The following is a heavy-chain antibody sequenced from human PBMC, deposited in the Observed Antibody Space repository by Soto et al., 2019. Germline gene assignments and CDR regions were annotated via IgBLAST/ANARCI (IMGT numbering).Heavy chain of an antibody. V-gene: IGHV4-31*03. CDR1: CGSISSGGYY. CDR3: ARGLLRFLKWLLWFVS. Sequence: PSETLSLTCTVSCGSISSGGYYWSWIRQHPGKGLEWIGYIYYSGSTYYNPSLKSRVTISVDTSKNQFSLKLSSVTAADTAVYYCARGLLRFLKWLLWFVSRGQGILVTVYS. J-gene: IGHJ5*01. CDR2: IYYSGST. D-gene: IGHD3-3*01.